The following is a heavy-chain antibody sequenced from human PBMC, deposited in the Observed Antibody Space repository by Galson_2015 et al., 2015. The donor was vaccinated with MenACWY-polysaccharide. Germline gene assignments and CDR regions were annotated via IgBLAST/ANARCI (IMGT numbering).Heavy chain of an antibody. D-gene: IGHD2-2*01. CDR1: RFNFNTNW. V-gene: IGHV3-7*03. CDR3: ARGPFCRTGCDHAAFGI. CDR2: INPDGSQT. J-gene: IGHJ3*02. Sequence: SLRLSCAASRFNFNTNWMTWVRQAPGKGLEWVALINPDGSQTEYVDSVKGRFAISRDNSKNSLYLQMNSLRAEDTAVYYCARGPFCRTGCDHAAFGIWGRGTMVTVSS.